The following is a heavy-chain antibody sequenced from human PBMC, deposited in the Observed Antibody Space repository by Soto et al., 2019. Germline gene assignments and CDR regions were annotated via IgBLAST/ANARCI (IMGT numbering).Heavy chain of an antibody. V-gene: IGHV3-30*18. Sequence: QVRLVESEGGVVQPGRSLRLSCAASGFTFSNYGMHWVRQAPGKGLEWVTVISYDGNVAYYADSLKGRFTSSRDNSKNTLYLQMNSLRTEDTAVYYCAKEGPITNWYFDSWGQGTLVTVSS. D-gene: IGHD1-1*01. CDR1: GFTFSNYG. CDR2: ISYDGNVA. J-gene: IGHJ4*02. CDR3: AKEGPITNWYFDS.